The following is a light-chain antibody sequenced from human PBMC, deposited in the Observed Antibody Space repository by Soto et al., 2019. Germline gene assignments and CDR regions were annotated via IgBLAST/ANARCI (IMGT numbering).Light chain of an antibody. CDR1: QSISSW. J-gene: IGKJ1*01. CDR3: QYYKESST. CDR2: EAS. Sequence: DIQMTHSPSTLSASVGDRVTITCRASQSISSWLAWYQQKPGKAPKLLIHEASSSEIGVPPRFSGSGFGTEFTLTISSLQPDDFATYYCQYYKESSTFGQGTRLEIK. V-gene: IGKV1-5*03.